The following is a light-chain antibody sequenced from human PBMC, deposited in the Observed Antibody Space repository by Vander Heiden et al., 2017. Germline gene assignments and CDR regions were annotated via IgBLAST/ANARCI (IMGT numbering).Light chain of an antibody. J-gene: IGKJ4*01. Sequence: NVLTQSPGTLSLSPGQRATLSCRASQSLSRNFLAWYQQKPGQSPRLLIYGASNSAAGTPDRFSGSGSGTAFTLTISRLEPEDFAVYFCLRYAKLPLTFGGGTKVDIK. V-gene: IGKV3-20*01. CDR1: QSLSRNF. CDR2: GAS. CDR3: LRYAKLPLT.